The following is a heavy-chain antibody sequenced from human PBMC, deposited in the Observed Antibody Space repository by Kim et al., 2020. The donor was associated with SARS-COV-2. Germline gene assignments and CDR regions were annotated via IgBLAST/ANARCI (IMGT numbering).Heavy chain of an antibody. D-gene: IGHD3-22*01. J-gene: IGHJ4*02. CDR2: INAGNGNT. CDR1: GYTFTSYA. Sequence: ASVKVSCKASGYTFTSYAMHWVRQAPGQRLDWMGWINAGNGNTKYSQKFQGRVTITRDTSASTAYMELSSLRSEDTAVYYCATMYYDSSGHDYWGQGTLVTVSS. V-gene: IGHV1-3*01. CDR3: ATMYYDSSGHDY.